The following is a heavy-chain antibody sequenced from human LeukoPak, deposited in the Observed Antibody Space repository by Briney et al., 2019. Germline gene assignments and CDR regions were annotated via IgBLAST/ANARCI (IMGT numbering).Heavy chain of an antibody. Sequence: GGSLRLSCAASGFTFSSYAMSWVRQAPGKGLEWVSAISGSGGSTYYADSVKGRFTISRDNSKNTLYLQMNSLRAEDTAVYYCAKVARPRIAVAGTFVDYWGQGTLVTVSS. J-gene: IGHJ4*02. CDR1: GFTFSSYA. V-gene: IGHV3-23*01. D-gene: IGHD6-19*01. CDR3: AKVARPRIAVAGTFVDY. CDR2: ISGSGGST.